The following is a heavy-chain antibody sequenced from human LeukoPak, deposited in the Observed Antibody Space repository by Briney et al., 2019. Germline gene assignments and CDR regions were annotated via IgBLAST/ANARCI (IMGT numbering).Heavy chain of an antibody. CDR3: ARDGGGAVAASRFDY. CDR1: GFTFSSYA. CDR2: ISYDGSNK. J-gene: IGHJ4*02. V-gene: IGHV3-30-3*01. Sequence: GRSLRLSCAASGFTFSSYAMHWVRQAPGKGLEWVAVISYDGSNKYYADSVKGRFTISRDNSKNTLYLQMDSLRAEDTAVYYCARDGGGAVAASRFDYWGQGTLVTVSS. D-gene: IGHD6-19*01.